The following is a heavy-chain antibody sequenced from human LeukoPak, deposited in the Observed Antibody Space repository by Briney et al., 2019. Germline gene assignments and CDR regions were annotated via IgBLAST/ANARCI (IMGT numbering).Heavy chain of an antibody. CDR1: GHTLIALS. Sequence: ASVKVSCKVSGHTLIALSMHWVRQAPGKGLEWMGGFDSEGAGTIYAQNFQGRVTMTEDTSTDTGYMELSRLRSDDTAVYYCALERAAAGTPRILYFDYWGQGTLVTVSS. V-gene: IGHV1-24*01. J-gene: IGHJ4*02. D-gene: IGHD6-13*01. CDR2: FDSEGAGT. CDR3: ALERAAAGTPRILYFDY.